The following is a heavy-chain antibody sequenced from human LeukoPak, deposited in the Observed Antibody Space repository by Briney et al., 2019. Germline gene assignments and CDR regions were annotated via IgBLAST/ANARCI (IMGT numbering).Heavy chain of an antibody. CDR1: GFHFTTYW. J-gene: IGHJ5*02. CDR2: IKQDGSEK. V-gene: IGHV3-7*01. Sequence: GGSLRLSCAASGFHFTTYWMGWVRQAPGKGLEWVANIKQDGSEKYYVDSVKGRFTISRDNAKNSLSLQMNSLRAEDTAVCYCARPLMYYYGSETYFWFDPWGQGTLVTVSS. CDR3: ARPLMYYYGSETYFWFDP. D-gene: IGHD3-10*01.